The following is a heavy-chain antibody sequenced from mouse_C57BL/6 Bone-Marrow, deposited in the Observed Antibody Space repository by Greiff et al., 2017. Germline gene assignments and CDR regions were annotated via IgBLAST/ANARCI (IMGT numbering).Heavy chain of an antibody. D-gene: IGHD1-1*01. CDR2: IRSKSNNYAT. CDR1: GFSFNTYA. J-gene: IGHJ2*01. Sequence: EVQVVESGGGLVQPKGSLKLSCAASGFSFNTYAMNWVRQAPGKGLEWVARIRSKSNNYATYYADSVKDRFTISRDDSESMLYLQMNNLKTEDTAMYYCVRHHGSLYYFDYWGQGTTLTVSS. CDR3: VRHHGSLYYFDY. V-gene: IGHV10-1*01.